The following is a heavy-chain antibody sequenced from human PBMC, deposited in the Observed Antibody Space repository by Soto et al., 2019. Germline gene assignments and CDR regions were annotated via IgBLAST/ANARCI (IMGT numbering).Heavy chain of an antibody. CDR3: ARVRADDYVWGGQSSFDY. D-gene: IGHD3-16*01. CDR1: GGTFSSYA. CDR2: IIPIFGTA. V-gene: IGHV1-69*01. J-gene: IGHJ4*02. Sequence: QVQLVQSGAEVKKPGSSVKVSRKASGGTFSSYAISWVRQAPGQGLEWMGGIIPIFGTANYAQKFQGRVTITADESTITAYMELSSLRSEDTAVYYCARVRADDYVWGGQSSFDYWGQGTLVTVSS.